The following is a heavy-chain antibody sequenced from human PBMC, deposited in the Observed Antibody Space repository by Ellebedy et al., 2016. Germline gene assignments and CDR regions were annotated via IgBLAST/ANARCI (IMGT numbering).Heavy chain of an antibody. V-gene: IGHV4-61*01. D-gene: IGHD4-17*01. J-gene: IGHJ6*02. Sequence: SETLSLXXPVPGCPVSSGSSYWSWIRQPPGKGLEWIGYIYYSGSTNYNPSLKSRVTISVDTSKNQFSLKQSSVTAADTAVYYCARENRRTTVTTFYYGMDVWGQGTTVTVSS. CDR2: IYYSGST. CDR3: ARENRRTTVTTFYYGMDV. CDR1: GCPVSSGSSY.